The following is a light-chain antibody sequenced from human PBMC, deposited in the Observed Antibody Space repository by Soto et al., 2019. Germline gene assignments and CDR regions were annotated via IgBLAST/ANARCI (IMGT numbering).Light chain of an antibody. Sequence: EIVLTQSPASLSLYPGERATLSCRASHSVDSHLVWYQQKPGQAPRLLIFAASNRATGIPVRFSGSGSGTDFTLTITRLEPEDSAVYFCQQYTGPPTTFGQGTRLEIK. CDR1: HSVDSH. CDR2: AAS. V-gene: IGKV3-11*01. CDR3: QQYTGPPTT. J-gene: IGKJ5*01.